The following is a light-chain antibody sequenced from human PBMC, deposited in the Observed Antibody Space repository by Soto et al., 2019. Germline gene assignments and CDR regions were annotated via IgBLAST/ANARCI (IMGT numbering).Light chain of an antibody. Sequence: QSVLTQPPSVSGAPGQRVTISCTGSSSNIGAGYNVHWYQQLPGTAPKLLIYVNSNRPSGVPDRFSGSKSGTSASLAITGLQAEDEADYYCQSYGSSLSGVVFGGGTKVTVL. V-gene: IGLV1-40*01. CDR3: QSYGSSLSGVV. J-gene: IGLJ2*01. CDR1: SSNIGAGYN. CDR2: VNS.